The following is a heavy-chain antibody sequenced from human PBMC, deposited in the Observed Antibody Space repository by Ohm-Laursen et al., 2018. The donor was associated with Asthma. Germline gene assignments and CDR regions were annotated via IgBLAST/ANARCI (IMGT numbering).Heavy chain of an antibody. CDR2: ISYDGTNK. V-gene: IGHV3-30*18. Sequence: SLRLSCAASGFTFSSYGMHWVRQAPGKGLEWVAVISYDGTNKYYADSVKGRFTISRDNSKNTLYLQMNSLRAEDTAVYYCAKDGGREWVRYYFDYWGQGTLVTVSS. CDR1: GFTFSSYG. D-gene: IGHD5-12*01. CDR3: AKDGGREWVRYYFDY. J-gene: IGHJ4*02.